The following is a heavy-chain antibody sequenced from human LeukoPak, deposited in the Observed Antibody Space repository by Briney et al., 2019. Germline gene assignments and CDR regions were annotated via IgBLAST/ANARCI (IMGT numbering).Heavy chain of an antibody. CDR1: GYTFTTYG. V-gene: IGHV1-18*01. J-gene: IGHJ4*02. Sequence: ASVKVSCKASGYTFTTYGISWLRQAPGQGLEWMGWTSPYNDDTNYVQKFQGRVKMTTDTSTSTAFMELGSLRSDDTAVYYCARDVRSPMVRGIVFDYWGQGTLVTVSS. CDR3: ARDVRSPMVRGIVFDY. D-gene: IGHD3-10*01. CDR2: TSPYNDDT.